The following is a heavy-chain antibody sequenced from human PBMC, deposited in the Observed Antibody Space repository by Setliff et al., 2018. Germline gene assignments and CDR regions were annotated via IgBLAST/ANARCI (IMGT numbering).Heavy chain of an antibody. CDR3: ARAPGRQDYHYMEL. CDR2: VHFTGST. J-gene: IGHJ6*03. Sequence: SETLSLTCTVSGGSFTPYYWTWIRQPPGKGLEWIGYVHFTGSTDYNPSLRSRVTVSVDTSRIHFSLKLRSVTAADTAVYYCARAPGRQDYHYMELWGKGTTVTVSS. V-gene: IGHV4-59*01. CDR1: GGSFTPYY. D-gene: IGHD2-15*01.